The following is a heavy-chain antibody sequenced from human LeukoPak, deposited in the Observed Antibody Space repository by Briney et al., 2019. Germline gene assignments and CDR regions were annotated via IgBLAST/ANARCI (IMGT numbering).Heavy chain of an antibody. Sequence: PGGSLRLSCAASGFTFFSYWMSWVRQAPGKGLEWVASIKQDGSEKDYVDSVKGRFTISRDNAKNSLYLQMNSLRAEDTAVYYCARDIHHDYGGNRGDYWGQGTLVTVSS. CDR2: IKQDGSEK. D-gene: IGHD4-23*01. J-gene: IGHJ4*02. V-gene: IGHV3-7*03. CDR1: GFTFFSYW. CDR3: ARDIHHDYGGNRGDY.